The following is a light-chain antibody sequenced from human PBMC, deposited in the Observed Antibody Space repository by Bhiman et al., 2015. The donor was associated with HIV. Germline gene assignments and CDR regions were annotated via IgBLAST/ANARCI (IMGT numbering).Light chain of an antibody. CDR2: DVS. CDR1: GSDVGGYNH. Sequence: QSALTQPASVSGSPGQSITISCTGSGSDVGGYNHVSWYQQHPGKAPKLMIYDVSNRPSGVSNRFSGSKSGNTASLTISGLQAEDEADYYCAAWDDSLNAPYVFGTGTKVTVL. J-gene: IGLJ1*01. V-gene: IGLV2-14*03. CDR3: AAWDDSLNAPYV.